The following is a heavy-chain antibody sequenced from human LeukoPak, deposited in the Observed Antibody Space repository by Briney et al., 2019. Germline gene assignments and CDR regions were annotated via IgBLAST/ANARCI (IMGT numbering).Heavy chain of an antibody. CDR2: IYYSGST. CDR1: GGSISSSSYY. Sequence: SETLSLTCTVSGGSISSSSYYWGWIRQPPGKGLEWIGSIYYSGSTYYNPSLKSRVTISVDTSKNQFSLKLSSVTAADTAVYYCARAPEYYFDYWGQGTLVTVSS. J-gene: IGHJ4*02. V-gene: IGHV4-39*07. CDR3: ARAPEYYFDY.